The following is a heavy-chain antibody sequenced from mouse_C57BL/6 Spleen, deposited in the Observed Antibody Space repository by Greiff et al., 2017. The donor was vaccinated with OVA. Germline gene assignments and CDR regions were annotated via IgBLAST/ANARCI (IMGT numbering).Heavy chain of an antibody. CDR3: ARNNYGSSHWYFDV. Sequence: QVQLKQSGPELVKPGASVKISCKASGYAFSSSWMNWVKQRPGKGLEWIGRIYPGDGDTNYNGKFKGKATLTADKSSSTAYMQLSSLTSEDSAVYFCARNNYGSSHWYFDVWGTGTTVTVSS. V-gene: IGHV1-82*01. D-gene: IGHD1-1*01. CDR1: GYAFSSSW. J-gene: IGHJ1*03. CDR2: IYPGDGDT.